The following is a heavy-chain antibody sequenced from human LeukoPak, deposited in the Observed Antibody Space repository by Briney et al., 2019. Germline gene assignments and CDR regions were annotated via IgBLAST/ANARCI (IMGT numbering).Heavy chain of an antibody. D-gene: IGHD4-17*01. CDR1: GGSIISSGGYYY. V-gene: IGHV4-30-4*01. Sequence: SETLSLTCTVSGGSIISSGGYYYWSWIRQPPGKGLEWIGNIYHTGSTYYNPSLKSRSAISVDTSKNQFSLNLNSVTAADTAVYYCARVGSGDYGTYNWFDPWGQGTLVTVSS. J-gene: IGHJ5*02. CDR2: IYHTGST. CDR3: ARVGSGDYGTYNWFDP.